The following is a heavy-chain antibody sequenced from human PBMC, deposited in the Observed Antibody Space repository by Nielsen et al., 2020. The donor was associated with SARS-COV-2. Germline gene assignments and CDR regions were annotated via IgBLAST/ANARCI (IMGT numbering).Heavy chain of an antibody. D-gene: IGHD4-17*01. V-gene: IGHV4-30-4*01. CDR2: IYYSGST. CDR1: GGSISSGDYY. J-gene: IGHJ4*02. CDR3: ARTTVTTAFDY. Sequence: SETLSLTCTVSGGSISSGDYYWNWVRQPPGKGLEWIGHIYYSGSTYYNPSLKSRVTISEATSKNQFSLNLSSVTAADTAVYYCARTTVTTAFDYWGQGTLVTVSS.